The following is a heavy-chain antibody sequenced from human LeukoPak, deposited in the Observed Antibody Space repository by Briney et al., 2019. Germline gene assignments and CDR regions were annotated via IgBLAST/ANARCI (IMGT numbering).Heavy chain of an antibody. J-gene: IGHJ5*02. CDR3: ARVDYVWGSYPGWFDP. V-gene: IGHV4-30-4*01. CDR1: GGSISSGDYY. CDR2: IYYSGST. D-gene: IGHD3-16*02. Sequence: SETLSLTCTVSGGSISSGDYYWSWIRQPPGKGLEWIGYIYYSGSTYYNLSLKSRVTISVDTSKNQFSLKLSSVTAADTAVYYCARVDYVWGSYPGWFDPWGQGTLVTVSS.